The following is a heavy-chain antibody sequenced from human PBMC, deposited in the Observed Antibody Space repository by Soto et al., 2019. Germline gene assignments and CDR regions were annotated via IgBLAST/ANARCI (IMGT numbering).Heavy chain of an antibody. J-gene: IGHJ6*04. CDR1: RFSFGIYA. V-gene: IGHV3-23*04. CDR3: AKHSGYDHCDGMDV. Sequence: EVQLVESGGGLVQPGGSLRLSCAASRFSFGIYAMSWVRQAPGKGLEWVSATTRGGRTEYYAGSVKGRFTISRDNSKNTLYLQMSRRSAEAPAVYFCAKHSGYDHCDGMDVWGEGTTVPVSS. CDR2: TTRGGRTE. D-gene: IGHD5-12*01.